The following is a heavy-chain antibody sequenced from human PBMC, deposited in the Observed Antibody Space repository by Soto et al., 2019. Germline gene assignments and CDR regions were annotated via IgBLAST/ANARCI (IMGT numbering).Heavy chain of an antibody. J-gene: IGHJ4*02. V-gene: IGHV3-23*01. CDR1: GFTFSRSG. Sequence: EVQLLESGGGLVQPGGSLSLSCAASGFTFSRSGMHWVRQAPGKGLEWVSSIGDSGTTTFYGDSVRDRFTISRDNSKNTLNLQMSSLRAEDTALYVCAKGDRCSCYAAVGYWGQGTLVTVSP. CDR3: AKGDRCSCYAAVGY. CDR2: IGDSGTTT. D-gene: IGHD2-15*01.